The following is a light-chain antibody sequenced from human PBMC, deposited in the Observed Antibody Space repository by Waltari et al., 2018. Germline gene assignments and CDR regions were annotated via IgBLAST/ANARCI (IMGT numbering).Light chain of an antibody. V-gene: IGLV3-21*02. CDR2: DDK. Sequence: SYVLTQAPSASVAPGQTARITCEGNYIGSKSVHWYQQRPGQAPVLVVYDDKDRPSGIPDRFSGSNSGNTATLTISRVEAGDEGDYFCQVWDSDSEHYIFASGTKVTVL. J-gene: IGLJ1*01. CDR1: YIGSKS. CDR3: QVWDSDSEHYI.